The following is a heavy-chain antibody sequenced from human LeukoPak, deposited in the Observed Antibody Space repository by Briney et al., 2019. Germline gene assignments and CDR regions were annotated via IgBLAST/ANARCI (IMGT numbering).Heavy chain of an antibody. Sequence: SETLSLTCTVSGGSISSSSYYWGWHRQPPGKGREWIGSTYYSASTYYNPTLKSRLTISVDTSKTQSSLKLSSVTAADTAVYYCARLRSGRWFDYWGQGTLVTVSS. CDR3: ARLRSGRWFDY. CDR2: TYYSAST. J-gene: IGHJ4*02. CDR1: GGSISSSSYY. V-gene: IGHV4-39*01. D-gene: IGHD3-10*01.